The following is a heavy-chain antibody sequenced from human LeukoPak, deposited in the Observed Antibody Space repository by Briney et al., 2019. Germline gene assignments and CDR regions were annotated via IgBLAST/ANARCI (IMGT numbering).Heavy chain of an antibody. Sequence: SETLSLTCGVSGGSVTSANWWTWVRQPPGKGLEWIGEVHLDGRTNYNPSLKSRLTMSVDLSENHVSLKLTSVTAADTAVYYCAREGGFYRPLDYSGQGTLVTVSS. CDR1: GGSVTSANW. CDR3: AREGGFYRPLDY. V-gene: IGHV4-4*02. J-gene: IGHJ4*02. CDR2: VHLDGRT. D-gene: IGHD3-3*01.